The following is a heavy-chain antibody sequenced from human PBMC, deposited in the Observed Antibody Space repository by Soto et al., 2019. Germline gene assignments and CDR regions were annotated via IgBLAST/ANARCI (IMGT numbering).Heavy chain of an antibody. V-gene: IGHV1-18*01. J-gene: IGHJ6*02. CDR2: ISAYNGNT. CDR3: ARVLGWFGELIGGMDV. CDR1: GYSFTSYG. D-gene: IGHD3-10*01. Sequence: SAKLCCKASGYSFTSYGISWVRQEHGQGLEWMGWISAYNGNTNYAQKLQGRVTMTTDTSTSTAYMELRSLRSDDTAVYYCARVLGWFGELIGGMDVWGQGITVTVSS.